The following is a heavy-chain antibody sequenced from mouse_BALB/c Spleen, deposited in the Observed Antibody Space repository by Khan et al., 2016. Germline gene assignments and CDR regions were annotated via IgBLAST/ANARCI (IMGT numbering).Heavy chain of an antibody. D-gene: IGHD1-3*01. V-gene: IGHV9-1*02. CDR2: INTYTGKP. J-gene: IGHJ4*01. CDR3: ARGIKDAMDY. Sequence: QIQLVQSGPELKKPGETVKISCKASGYSFTSYGMNWVKQAPGKGLNWMGWINTYTGKPTYADDFKGRFAFSLETSASTAYVQINNRKNEDMATYFCARGIKDAMDYWGQGTSVTVSS. CDR1: GYSFTSYG.